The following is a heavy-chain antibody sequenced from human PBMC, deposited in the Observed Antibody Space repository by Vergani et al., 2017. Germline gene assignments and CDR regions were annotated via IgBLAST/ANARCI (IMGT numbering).Heavy chain of an antibody. CDR1: GASVNSYY. J-gene: IGHJ4*02. Sequence: QVKLQESGPGLVKPSETLSLTCTVSGASVNSYYWSWIRQPPVKGLEWMGYVSFRGDTLYDPSVKGRMTISLNTSSNQFSLYLTSVTAADTAVFYCARSRIDYGAGSPDYWGQGTLVTVSS. V-gene: IGHV4-59*02. CDR3: ARSRIDYGAGSPDY. D-gene: IGHD3-10*01. CDR2: VSFRGDT.